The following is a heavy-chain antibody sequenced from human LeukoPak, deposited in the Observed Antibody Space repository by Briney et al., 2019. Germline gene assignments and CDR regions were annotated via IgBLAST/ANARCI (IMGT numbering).Heavy chain of an antibody. CDR3: ARDCSSSAFDI. CDR1: GFTFNIYT. V-gene: IGHV3-21*01. CDR2: IGSSSRYI. Sequence: GGSLRLSCAASGFTFNIYTMTWVRQPPGKGLEWVSSIGSSSRYIYYADSVKGRFTISRDNDKNSVYLQMNSLRAEDTAVYYCARDCSSSAFDIWGQGTMVTVSS. J-gene: IGHJ3*02. D-gene: IGHD2-15*01.